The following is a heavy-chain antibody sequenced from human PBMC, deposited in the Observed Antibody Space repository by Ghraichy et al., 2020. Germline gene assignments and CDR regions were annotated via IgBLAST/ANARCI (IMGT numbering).Heavy chain of an antibody. J-gene: IGHJ6*02. CDR1: GLMFSPNT. V-gene: IGHV3-21*01. D-gene: IGHD6-19*01. CDR2: ISSSTRYR. CDR3: SRGGGAGTPVLYHMDV. Sequence: GESLNISCVASGLMFSPNTMNWVRQAPGKGLEWVSSISSSTRYRYYADSVKGRFTISRDNAQNSLYLQMNSLRAEDTAVYYCSRGGGAGTPVLYHMDVWGRGTTVTVSS.